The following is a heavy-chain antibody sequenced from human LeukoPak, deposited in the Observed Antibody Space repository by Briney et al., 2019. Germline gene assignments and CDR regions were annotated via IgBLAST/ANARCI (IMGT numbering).Heavy chain of an antibody. Sequence: PSETLCLTSTVSVYSISSAYGGWIRQPPRKGLEWIATISHSGSTYYNPSLKSRVTISGDTSQSQYSLKLSSVTAADTAVYYSARENTVMATSDYWSQGTLVTVYS. CDR3: ARENTVMATSDY. CDR2: ISHSGST. J-gene: IGHJ4*02. V-gene: IGHV4-38-2*02. D-gene: IGHD5-18*01. CDR1: VYSISSAY.